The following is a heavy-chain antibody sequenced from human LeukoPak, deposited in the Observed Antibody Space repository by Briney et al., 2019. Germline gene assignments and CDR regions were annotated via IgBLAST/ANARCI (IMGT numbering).Heavy chain of an antibody. J-gene: IGHJ4*02. V-gene: IGHV3-48*03. CDR2: ISSSGDTR. Sequence: GGSLRLSCAASGFTFSSYEMNWVRRAPGKGLEWVSYISSSGDTRTYADSVKGRFTISRDNAKNSLYLEMNSLRAEDTAVYYCAREIVSAVAGNFDYWGQGTLVTVSS. CDR3: AREIVSAVAGNFDY. CDR1: GFTFSSYE. D-gene: IGHD6-19*01.